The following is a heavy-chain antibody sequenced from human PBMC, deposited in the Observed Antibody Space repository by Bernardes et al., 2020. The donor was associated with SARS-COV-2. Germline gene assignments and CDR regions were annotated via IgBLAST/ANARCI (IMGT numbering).Heavy chain of an antibody. J-gene: IGHJ4*02. V-gene: IGHV3-15*01. CDR3: TTDVWTTTLLGGGDY. D-gene: IGHD3-16*01. CDR1: GFTFSNAW. CDR2: ITSQTGGGTT. Sequence: GGSLRLSCAASGFTFSNAWMAWVRQAPGKGLEWVGRITSQTGGGTTAYAAPVKGRFTVSRDDSKDTLYLQMNSLKTEDTAVYYCTTDVWTTTLLGGGDYWGQGTLVTVSS.